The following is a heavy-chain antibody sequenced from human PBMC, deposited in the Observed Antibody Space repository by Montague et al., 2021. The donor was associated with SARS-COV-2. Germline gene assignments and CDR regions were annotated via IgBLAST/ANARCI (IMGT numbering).Heavy chain of an antibody. CDR2: IYHSGGT. J-gene: IGHJ3*02. CDR1: GGSISSDIFY. V-gene: IGHV4-39*01. Sequence: SETLSLTCTVSGGSISSDIFYWGWLRQPPGKGLEWIGLIYHSGGTYNGPSLKRRLSISVDTSKNQFSLKVTSVTAADTAVHYCASRPGTFGAAFDIWGLGTMVTVSS. D-gene: IGHD3-10*01. CDR3: ASRPGTFGAAFDI.